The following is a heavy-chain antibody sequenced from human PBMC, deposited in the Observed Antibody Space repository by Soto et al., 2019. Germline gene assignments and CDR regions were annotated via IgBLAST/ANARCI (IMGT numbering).Heavy chain of an antibody. CDR1: GFTFSNAW. J-gene: IGHJ3*01. Sequence: PGGSLRLSCAASGFTFSNAWMSWVRQAPGKGLEWVGRIKGEADGGTTDYAAPVKGRITISRDHSKDSLYLHMNSLKASDTAMYYCARDLDYGGNSEASDVWGQGTMVTVSS. V-gene: IGHV3-15*01. CDR2: IKGEADGGTT. CDR3: ARDLDYGGNSEASDV. D-gene: IGHD4-17*01.